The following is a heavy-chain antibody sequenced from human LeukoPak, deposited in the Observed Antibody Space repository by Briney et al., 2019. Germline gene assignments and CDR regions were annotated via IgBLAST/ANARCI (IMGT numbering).Heavy chain of an antibody. D-gene: IGHD5-12*01. CDR3: AREVGWLHPEGSFDF. J-gene: IGHJ3*01. Sequence: PSETLSLTCTVSGGSINYYYWTWIRQPAGKGLEWIGRIYNSGSTNYNPSLKSRVIMSVDTSKNQFSLKLSSVTAADTAVYYCAREVGWLHPEGSFDFWGQGTMVTVSS. V-gene: IGHV4-4*07. CDR1: GGSINYYY. CDR2: IYNSGST.